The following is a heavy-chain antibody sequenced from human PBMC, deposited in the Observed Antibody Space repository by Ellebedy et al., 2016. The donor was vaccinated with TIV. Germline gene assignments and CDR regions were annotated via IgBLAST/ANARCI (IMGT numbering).Heavy chain of an antibody. CDR1: VYSFTTKW. D-gene: IGHD6-19*01. CDR2: IYPGNSDT. V-gene: IGHV5-51*01. Sequence: GESLKISCKGSVYSFTTKWIGWVRQMPGKGLEWMGLIYPGNSDTRCSPSFQGQVTISVDKSISTAYLQWSSLEASDTAVYYCAGLGGREAVATAFDYWGQGTLVTVSS. J-gene: IGHJ4*02. CDR3: AGLGGREAVATAFDY.